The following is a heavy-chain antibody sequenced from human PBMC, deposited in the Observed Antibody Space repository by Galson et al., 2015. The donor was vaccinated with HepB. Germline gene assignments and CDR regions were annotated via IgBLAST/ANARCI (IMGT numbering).Heavy chain of an antibody. CDR3: EGPGY. V-gene: IGHV3-21*01. CDR2: ISSDSIYI. CDR1: GFAFSTYS. Sequence: SLRLSCAASGFAFSTYSMNWVRQAPGKGLEWVSSISSDSIYIYYADSVKGRFTVSRDNTKNSLYLQMNSLRAEDTAVYYCEGPGYWGQGTLVTVSS. J-gene: IGHJ4*02.